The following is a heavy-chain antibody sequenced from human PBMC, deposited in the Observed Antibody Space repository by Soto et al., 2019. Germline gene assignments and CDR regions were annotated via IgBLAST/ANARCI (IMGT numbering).Heavy chain of an antibody. D-gene: IGHD7-27*01. Sequence: PGGSLRLSCAASGFTFSNAWMSWVRQAPGKGLEWVGRIKSKTDGGTTDYAAPVKVRFTISRDDSKNTLYLQMNSLKTEDTAVYYCTTDPVAISGPDYYYYGMDVWGQGTTVTVSS. CDR2: IKSKTDGGTT. V-gene: IGHV3-15*01. J-gene: IGHJ6*02. CDR1: GFTFSNAW. CDR3: TTDPVAISGPDYYYYGMDV.